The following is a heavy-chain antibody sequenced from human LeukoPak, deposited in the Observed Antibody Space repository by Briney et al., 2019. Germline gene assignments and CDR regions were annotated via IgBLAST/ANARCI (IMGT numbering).Heavy chain of an antibody. V-gene: IGHV3-53*01. D-gene: IGHD1-26*01. CDR3: ARDFPPSGGSDVGFDY. CDR1: GFTFSSNY. Sequence: PGGSLRLSCAASGFTFSSNYMSWVRQAPGKGLEWFSVIYSGGSTYYADSVKGRFTISRDNSKNTLYLQMTSLRAEDTAVYYCARDFPPSGGSDVGFDYWGQGTLVTVSS. J-gene: IGHJ4*02. CDR2: IYSGGST.